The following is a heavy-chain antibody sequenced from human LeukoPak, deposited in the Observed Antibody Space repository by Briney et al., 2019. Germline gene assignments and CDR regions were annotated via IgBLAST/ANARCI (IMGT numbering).Heavy chain of an antibody. Sequence: SETLSLTCTVSGGSVNSGAYYWSWIRQPPGKGLEWIGNIYSSGSAYYNPSLKSRVTISVDTSKNQFSLKLSSVTAADTAVYYCARSERVAGTNGFDYWGQGTLVTVSS. CDR1: GGSVNSGAYY. V-gene: IGHV4-39*07. J-gene: IGHJ4*02. CDR2: IYSSGSA. CDR3: ARSERVAGTNGFDY. D-gene: IGHD6-19*01.